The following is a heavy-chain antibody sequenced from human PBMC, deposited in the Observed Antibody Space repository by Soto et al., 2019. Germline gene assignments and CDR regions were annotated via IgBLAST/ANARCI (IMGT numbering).Heavy chain of an antibody. CDR1: GGSISSPKW. CDR2: VYHSGIS. CDR3: ASCRGSVVCDY. V-gene: IGHV4-4*02. J-gene: IGHJ4*02. Sequence: QVQLQESGPGLVKPSGTLALTCAVSGGSISSPKWWTWVRQPPGKGLEWIGEVYHSGISNYNPSLKSRVTISVDNSKNPFSLRLTSVTATDTAIYYCASCRGSVVCDYWGQGALVTVSS. D-gene: IGHD2-15*01.